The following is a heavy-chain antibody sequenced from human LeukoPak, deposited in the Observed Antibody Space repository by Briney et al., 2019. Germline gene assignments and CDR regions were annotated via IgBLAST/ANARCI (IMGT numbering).Heavy chain of an antibody. CDR3: ARSQATAMVSDY. J-gene: IGHJ4*02. V-gene: IGHV4-39*01. CDR2: IYYSGRT. Sequence: SETLSLTCTVSGGSINNGGDYWGWIRQPPGKGLEWIGSIYYSGRTYYNPSLKSRVTIFVDTSKNQFSLRLNSVTAADTAVYYCARSQATAMVSDYWGQGTLVTVSS. CDR1: GGSINNGGDY. D-gene: IGHD2-2*01.